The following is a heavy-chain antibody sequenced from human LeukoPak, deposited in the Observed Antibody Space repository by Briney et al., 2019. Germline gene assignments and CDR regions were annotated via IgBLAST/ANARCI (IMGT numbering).Heavy chain of an antibody. CDR1: GFTFSSYA. D-gene: IGHD4-23*01. J-gene: IGHJ4*02. CDR3: AKPLEKYTYGGNFDY. V-gene: IGHV3-23*01. Sequence: GGSLRLSCEASGFTFSSYAMSWVRQAPGKGLAWVSVISSSADSTYYADSVKGRFTISRDNSKNTLYLQMNNLRAEDTAIYYCAKPLEKYTYGGNFDYWGQGILVTVSS. CDR2: ISSSADST.